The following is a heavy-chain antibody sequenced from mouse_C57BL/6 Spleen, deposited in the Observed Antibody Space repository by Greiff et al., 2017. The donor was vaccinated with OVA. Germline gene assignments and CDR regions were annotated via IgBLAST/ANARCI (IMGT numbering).Heavy chain of an antibody. CDR2: IDPANGNT. V-gene: IGHV14-3*01. Sequence: VQLKESVAELVRPGASVKLSCTASGFNIKNTYMHWVKQRPEQGLEWIGRIDPANGNTKYAPKFPGTATITADTSSNTAYLQLSSLTAEDTAIYYCAYYGSSPAGLGYWGKGTLVTGSA. CDR3: AYYGSSPAGLGY. CDR1: GFNIKNTY. D-gene: IGHD1-1*01. J-gene: IGHJ3*01.